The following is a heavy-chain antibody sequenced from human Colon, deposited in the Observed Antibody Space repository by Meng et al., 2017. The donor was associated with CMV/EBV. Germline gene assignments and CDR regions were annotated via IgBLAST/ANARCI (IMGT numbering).Heavy chain of an antibody. CDR2: IFYGGTT. Sequence: SETLSLTCTVSGGSTSSRSSYWGWLRQPPGQGLEWIGSIFYGGTTYYTPSLQSRVSVSLDMSRNQFYLKLTSVTAADTAIYYCVRVVASDAWYNDHWGQGTLVTVSS. V-gene: IGHV4-39*07. D-gene: IGHD1-1*01. J-gene: IGHJ4*02. CDR1: GGSTSSRSSY. CDR3: VRVVASDAWYNDH.